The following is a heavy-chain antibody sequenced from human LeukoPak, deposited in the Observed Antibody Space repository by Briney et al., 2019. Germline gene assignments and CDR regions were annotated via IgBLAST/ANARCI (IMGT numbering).Heavy chain of an antibody. V-gene: IGHV3-74*01. D-gene: IGHD6-25*01. CDR3: ARDRVQGLSGGYYGMDV. Sequence: GGSLTLSCAVSGFTFSDYWMHWVRQAPGKGLGWVSRIKSDGSSTTYADAEKGRCTISRDNAKNTMYPQMNSLRAEDAAVYYCARDRVQGLSGGYYGMDVWGQGTTVTVSS. CDR1: GFTFSDYW. CDR2: IKSDGSST. J-gene: IGHJ6*02.